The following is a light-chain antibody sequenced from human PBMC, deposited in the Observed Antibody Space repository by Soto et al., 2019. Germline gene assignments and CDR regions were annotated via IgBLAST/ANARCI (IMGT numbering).Light chain of an antibody. CDR2: VKSDGSH. J-gene: IGLJ2*01. CDR1: SGHGNYV. CDR3: QTWDTGIVV. Sequence: QSVLTQSSSASASLGSSVKLTCTLSSGHGNYVIAWHQQQPEKGPRYLMKVKSDGSHNKGDGIPDRFSGSSSGAERYLVISSLQSEDEADYYCQTWDTGIVVFGGGTKVTVL. V-gene: IGLV4-69*01.